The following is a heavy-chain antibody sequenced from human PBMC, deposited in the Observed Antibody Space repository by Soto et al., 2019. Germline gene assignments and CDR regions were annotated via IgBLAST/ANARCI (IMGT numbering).Heavy chain of an antibody. CDR3: AGAYGDYRFDY. V-gene: IGHV4-39*01. Sequence: PSETLSLTCTVSGGSISSSSYYWGWIRQPPGKGLEWIGSIYYSGSTYYNPSLKSRVTISVDTSKNQFSLKLSSVTAADTAVYYCAGAYGDYRFDYWGQGTLVTVSS. CDR2: IYYSGST. D-gene: IGHD4-17*01. J-gene: IGHJ4*02. CDR1: GGSISSSSYY.